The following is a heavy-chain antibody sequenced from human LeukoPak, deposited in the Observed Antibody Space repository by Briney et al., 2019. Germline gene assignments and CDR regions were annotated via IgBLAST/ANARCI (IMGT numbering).Heavy chain of an antibody. CDR2: INHSGST. CDR3: AKDSGSYFVVGAFDI. CDR1: GGSFSGYY. D-gene: IGHD1-26*01. Sequence: SETLSLTCAVYGGSFSGYYWSWIRQPPGKGLEWIGEINHSGSTNYNPSLKSRVTISVDTSKNQFSLKLSSVTAADTAVYYCAKDSGSYFVVGAFDIWGQGTMVTVSS. V-gene: IGHV4-34*01. J-gene: IGHJ3*02.